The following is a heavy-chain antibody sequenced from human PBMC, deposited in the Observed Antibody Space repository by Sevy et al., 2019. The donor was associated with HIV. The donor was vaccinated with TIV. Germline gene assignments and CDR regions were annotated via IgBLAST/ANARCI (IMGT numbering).Heavy chain of an antibody. J-gene: IGHJ3*01. CDR2: IYPYDSDT. V-gene: IGHV5-51*01. CDR1: GYNFTSQW. D-gene: IGHD2-21*01. Sequence: GESLKISCKVSGYNFTSQWIAWVRQMPGKGLEAMGIIYPYDSDTRYSPSFQGQVTISADRSIDTAYLEWSVLKASDAATYYCTALYMASIRLGIAGFDFWGQGTTVTVSS. CDR3: TALYMASIRLGIAGFDF.